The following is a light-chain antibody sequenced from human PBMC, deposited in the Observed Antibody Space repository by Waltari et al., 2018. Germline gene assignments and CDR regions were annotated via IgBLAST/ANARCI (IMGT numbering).Light chain of an antibody. CDR1: QSISKN. J-gene: IGKJ2*03. CDR2: GAS. CDR3: QQYNHWYS. Sequence: EVVMTQSPVTLSVSPGERATLSCRASQSISKNVAWYQQKTGHAPRLLIYGASTRATGIPARFSGSGSGTEFTLTISNLQTEDIAVYYCQQYNHWYSFGQGTKLEIK. V-gene: IGKV3-15*01.